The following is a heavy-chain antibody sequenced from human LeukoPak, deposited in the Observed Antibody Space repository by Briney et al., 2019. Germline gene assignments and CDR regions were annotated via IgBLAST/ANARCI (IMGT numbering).Heavy chain of an antibody. CDR2: ISGSGGTT. D-gene: IGHD1-26*01. V-gene: IGHV3-11*04. CDR3: ARVGGSLNYYGMDV. Sequence: GGSLRLSCAVSGFSFTTNYISWVRQAPGKGLEWVSVISGSGGTTYYADSVKGRFTISRDNAKNSLYLQMNSLRAEDTAVYYCARVGGSLNYYGMDVWGQGTTVTVSS. CDR1: GFSFTTNY. J-gene: IGHJ6*02.